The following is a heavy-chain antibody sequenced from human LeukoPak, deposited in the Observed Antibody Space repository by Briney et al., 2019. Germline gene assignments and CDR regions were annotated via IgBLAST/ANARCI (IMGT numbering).Heavy chain of an antibody. Sequence: SETLSLTCTVSGGSISSSSYYWGWIRQPPGRGLEWIGSIYYNGSTHHNPSLKSRVTISVDTSKNQFSLKVSSVTAADTAVYYCARQSIAARGYYYYMDVWGKGTTVTVSS. CDR3: ARQSIAARGYYYYMDV. CDR1: GGSISSSSYY. V-gene: IGHV4-39*01. D-gene: IGHD6-6*01. J-gene: IGHJ6*03. CDR2: IYYNGST.